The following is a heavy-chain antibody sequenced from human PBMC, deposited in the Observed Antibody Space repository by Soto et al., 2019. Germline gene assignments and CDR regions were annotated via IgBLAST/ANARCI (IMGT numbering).Heavy chain of an antibody. V-gene: IGHV5-51*01. CDR1: GYSVASYW. D-gene: IGHD1-7*01. J-gene: IGHJ6*02. CDR2: IYPGDSDT. Sequence: ESLKISGKGSGYSVASYWIGWVRQMPGKGLEWMGIIYPGDSDTRYSPSFQGQVTISADKSISTAYLQWSSLKASDTAMYYCAILQLRPYYYLIDGWGQGTTVTGSS. CDR3: AILQLRPYYYLIDG.